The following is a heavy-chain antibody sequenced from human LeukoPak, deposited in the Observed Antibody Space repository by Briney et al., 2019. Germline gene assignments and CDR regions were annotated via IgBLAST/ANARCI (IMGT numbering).Heavy chain of an antibody. CDR3: AKKKGPRGDGDPIDY. CDR1: GFTFSSYA. Sequence: GGSLRLSCAASGFTFSSYAMSWVRQAPGKGLEWVSAISGSGGSTYYADSVKGRFTISRDNSKNTLYLQMNSLRAEDTAVYYCAKKKGPRGDGDPIDYWGQGTLVTVCS. V-gene: IGHV3-23*01. D-gene: IGHD4-17*01. J-gene: IGHJ4*02. CDR2: ISGSGGST.